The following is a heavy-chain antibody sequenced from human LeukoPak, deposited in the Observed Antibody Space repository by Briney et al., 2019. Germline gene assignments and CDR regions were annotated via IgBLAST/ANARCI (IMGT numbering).Heavy chain of an antibody. J-gene: IGHJ4*02. CDR1: GDSISTTNW. CDR3: ARRHRADYFDY. CDR2: SYHSGST. Sequence: SGTLSLTCAVSGDSISTTNWWSWVRQPPGKGLEWIGKSYHSGSTNYNPSLKSRVIISVDKSKNQFSLKLRSVTAADTAVYYCARRHRADYFDYWGQGTLVTVSS. V-gene: IGHV4-4*02.